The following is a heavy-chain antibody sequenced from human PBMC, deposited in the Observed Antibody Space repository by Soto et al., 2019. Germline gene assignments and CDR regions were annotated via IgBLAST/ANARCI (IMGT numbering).Heavy chain of an antibody. V-gene: IGHV3-53*04. CDR1: GFTVSSNY. CDR2: IYSGGST. J-gene: IGHJ6*03. D-gene: IGHD2-2*01. CDR3: ARGHAAMAYYYYMDV. Sequence: PGGSLRLSCAASGFTVSSNYVSWVRQAPGKGLEWVSVIYSGGSTYYADSVKGRFTISRHNSKNTLYLQMNSLRAEDTAVYYCARGHAAMAYYYYMDVWGKGTTVTVSS.